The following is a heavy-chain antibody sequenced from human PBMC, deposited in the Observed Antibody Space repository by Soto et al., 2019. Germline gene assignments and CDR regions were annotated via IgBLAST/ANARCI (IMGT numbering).Heavy chain of an antibody. CDR2: IYYSGST. CDR1: GGSISSGGYY. J-gene: IGHJ6*02. D-gene: IGHD2-2*01. V-gene: IGHV4-31*03. CDR3: ARGSHCRSPSCQYGYYYYGMDV. Sequence: SETLSLTCTVSGGSISSGGYYWSWIRQHPGKGLEWIGYIYYSGSTYYNPSLKSRVTISVDTSKNQFSLKLSSVTAADTAVYYCARGSHCRSPSCQYGYYYYGMDVWGQGTTVTVSS.